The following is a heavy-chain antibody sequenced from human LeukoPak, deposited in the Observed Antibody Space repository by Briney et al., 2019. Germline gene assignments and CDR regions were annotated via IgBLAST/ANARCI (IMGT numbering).Heavy chain of an antibody. V-gene: IGHV3-23*01. CDR1: GFTFSSYA. D-gene: IGHD6-19*01. CDR3: AKTYSSGWSRGRDY. Sequence: PGGSLRLSCAASGFTFSSYAMSWVRQASGKGLEWVSAISGSGGSTYYADSVKGRFTISRDNSKNTLYLQMNSLRAEDTAVYYCAKTYSSGWSRGRDYWGQGTLVTVSS. CDR2: ISGSGGST. J-gene: IGHJ4*02.